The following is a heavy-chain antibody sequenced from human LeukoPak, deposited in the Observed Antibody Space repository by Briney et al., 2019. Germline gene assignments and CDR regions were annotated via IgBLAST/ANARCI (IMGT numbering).Heavy chain of an antibody. V-gene: IGHV3-7*01. CDR1: GFIFNNYW. J-gene: IGHJ4*02. Sequence: GGSLRLSCAASGFIFNNYWMSWVRQAPGKGLEWVANIKQDGSEKYYVDSVKGRFTISRDNAKNSLYLQMNSLRAEDTAVYYCARDSRDDYNFLERFDYWGQGTLVTVSS. CDR3: ARDSRDDYNFLERFDY. D-gene: IGHD5-24*01. CDR2: IKQDGSEK.